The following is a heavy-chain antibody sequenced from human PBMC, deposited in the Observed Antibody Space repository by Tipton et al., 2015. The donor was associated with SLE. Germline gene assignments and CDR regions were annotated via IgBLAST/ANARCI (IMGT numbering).Heavy chain of an antibody. CDR2: IYHTGST. J-gene: IGHJ6*02. D-gene: IGHD1-26*01. V-gene: IGHV4-59*01. CDR3: ARDRIPVYSGSYLAGFYYGMDV. Sequence: TLSLTCTVSGGSISTYYWSWIRQPPKQGLEWIGWIYHTGSTDYNPSLKSRVTISVDTSKNQFSLRLSSVTAADTAVYYCARDRIPVYSGSYLAGFYYGMDVWGQGTAVTVSS. CDR1: GGSISTYY.